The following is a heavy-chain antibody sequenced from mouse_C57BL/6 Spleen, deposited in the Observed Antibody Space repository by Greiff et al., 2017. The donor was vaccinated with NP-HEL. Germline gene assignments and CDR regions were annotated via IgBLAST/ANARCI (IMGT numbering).Heavy chain of an antibody. CDR3: ARDYGSSSLAY. J-gene: IGHJ3*01. Sequence: EVQLQQSGPELVKPGDSVKISCKASGYSFTGYFMNWVMQSHGKSLEWIGRINPYNGDTFYNQKFKGKATLTVDKSSSTAHMDLRSLTSEDSAVYYCARDYGSSSLAYWGQGTLVTVSA. CDR2: INPYNGDT. CDR1: GYSFTGYF. V-gene: IGHV1-20*01. D-gene: IGHD1-1*01.